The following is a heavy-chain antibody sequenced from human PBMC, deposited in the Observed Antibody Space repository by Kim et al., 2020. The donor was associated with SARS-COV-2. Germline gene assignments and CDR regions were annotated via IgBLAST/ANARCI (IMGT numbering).Heavy chain of an antibody. J-gene: IGHJ6*02. V-gene: IGHV3-20*04. CDR3: ARVYRGMDI. CDR2: ITWNGAST. Sequence: GGSLRLSCEASGFKFEASGINWVRQVPGKGLEWVAGITWNGASTGYADSVRGRFSISRDDAKNSLILQMNNLRGEDTAMYFCARVYRGMDIWGQGATVTV. D-gene: IGHD4-4*01. CDR1: GFKFEASG.